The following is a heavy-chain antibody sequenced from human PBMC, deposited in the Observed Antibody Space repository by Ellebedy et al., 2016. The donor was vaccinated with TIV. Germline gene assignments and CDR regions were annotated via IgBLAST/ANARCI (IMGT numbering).Heavy chain of an antibody. CDR3: AKGSSSGFTYDRVGFEY. V-gene: IGHV3-23*01. CDR2: ISSDGSNT. Sequence: GGSLRLSCAASGFTFSSFAMHWVRQAPGKGLEWLSVISSDGSNTYHADSVNGRFTITRDNSKNTLYLQMNRLRTEDTAVYFCAKGSSSGFTYDRVGFEYWGQGALVTVSS. D-gene: IGHD3-22*01. CDR1: GFTFSSFA. J-gene: IGHJ4*02.